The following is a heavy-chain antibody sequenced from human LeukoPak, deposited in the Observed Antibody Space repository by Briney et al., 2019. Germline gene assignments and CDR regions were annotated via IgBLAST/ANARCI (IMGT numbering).Heavy chain of an antibody. D-gene: IGHD3-3*01. J-gene: IGHJ4*02. CDR1: GFTFSSYS. V-gene: IGHV3-48*01. CDR3: ARGDFWSGYYFDY. CDR2: ISSSSSTI. Sequence: GGSLRLSCAASGFTFSSYSMNWVRQAPGKGLEWVSYISSSSSTIYYADSVKGRFTIPRDNAKNSLYLQMNSLRAEDTAVYYCARGDFWSGYYFDYWGQGTLVTVSS.